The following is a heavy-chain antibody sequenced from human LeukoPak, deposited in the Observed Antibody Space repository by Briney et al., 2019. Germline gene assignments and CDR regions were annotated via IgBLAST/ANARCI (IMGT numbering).Heavy chain of an antibody. J-gene: IGHJ6*03. CDR2: LSTSESS. D-gene: IGHD6-13*01. CDR1: GYSISTGYF. V-gene: IGHV4-38-2*02. CDR3: ARRRSSSWYSYYYYMDV. Sequence: PSETLSLTCTVSGYSISTGYFWGWIRQTPGKGLEWIGRLSTSESSNYNPSLKSRVTISVDTSKNQFSLKLSSVTAADTAVYYCARRRSSSWYSYYYYMDVWGKGTTVTVSS.